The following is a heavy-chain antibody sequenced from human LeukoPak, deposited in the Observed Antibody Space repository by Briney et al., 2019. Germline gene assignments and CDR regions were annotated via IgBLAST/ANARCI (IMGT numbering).Heavy chain of an antibody. V-gene: IGHV4-59*01. Sequence: SETLSLTCTVSGGSISSNYSSWIRQPPGKGLEWIGYIYNSGSTIYNPSLKSRVTISMDTSKNQFSLKLSSVTAADTAVYYCAAESERWLFRSWGQGTLVTVSS. CDR2: IYNSGST. J-gene: IGHJ4*02. CDR3: AAESERWLFRS. CDR1: GGSISSNY. D-gene: IGHD6-19*01.